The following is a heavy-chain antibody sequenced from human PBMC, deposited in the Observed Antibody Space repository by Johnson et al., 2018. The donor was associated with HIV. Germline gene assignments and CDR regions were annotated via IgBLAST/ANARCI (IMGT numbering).Heavy chain of an antibody. J-gene: IGHJ3*02. CDR1: GFTFSSYA. CDR3: AKGATYYYGSGSYYTGSAFDI. Sequence: MQLVESGGGLVQPGGSLRLSCAASGFTFSSYAMSWVRQAPGKGLEWVSAISGSGGSTYYADSVKGRFTISRDNSKNTLYLQMNSLRAEDPAVYYCAKGATYYYGSGSYYTGSAFDIWGQGTMVTVSS. CDR2: ISGSGGST. D-gene: IGHD3-10*01. V-gene: IGHV3-23*04.